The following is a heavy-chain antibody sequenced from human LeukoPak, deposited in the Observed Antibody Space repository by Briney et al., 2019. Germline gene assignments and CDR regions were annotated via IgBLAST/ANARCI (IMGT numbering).Heavy chain of an antibody. V-gene: IGHV1-8*01. CDR3: ARVPTYLMIAATGTGGGDY. CDR1: GYTFTSYD. J-gene: IGHJ4*02. CDR2: MNPNSGNT. D-gene: IGHD6-13*01. Sequence: ASVKVSCKASGYTFTSYDINWVRQATGQGLEWMGWMNPNSGNTGFAQKFQGRVTMTRNTSISTAYMELSSLRSEDTAVYYCARVPTYLMIAATGTGGGDYWGQGTLVTVSS.